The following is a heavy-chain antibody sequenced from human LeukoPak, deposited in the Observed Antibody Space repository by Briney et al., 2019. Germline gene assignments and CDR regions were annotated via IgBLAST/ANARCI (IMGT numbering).Heavy chain of an antibody. Sequence: GASVKVSCKASGYTFTGYYMHWVRQAPGQGLEWMGWINPSSGGTNYAQKFQGRVTMTRDTSISTAYMELSRLRSDDTAVYYCARVGCGGDCAVVYNDYWGQGTLVTVSS. V-gene: IGHV1-2*02. D-gene: IGHD2-21*02. CDR3: ARVGCGGDCAVVYNDY. CDR2: INPSSGGT. J-gene: IGHJ4*02. CDR1: GYTFTGYY.